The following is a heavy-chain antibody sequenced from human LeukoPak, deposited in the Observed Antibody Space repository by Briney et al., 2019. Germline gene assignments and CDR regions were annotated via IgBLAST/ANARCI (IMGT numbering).Heavy chain of an antibody. CDR1: GGSVSSGAYY. Sequence: KSSETLSLTCTVSGGSVSSGAYYWSWIRQHPGKGLEWIGYIYYSGSTYYNPSLKSRVTISVDTSKSQFSLKLSSVTAADTAVYYCARIRGYSYGFEDYWGQGTLVTVSS. J-gene: IGHJ4*02. CDR2: IYYSGST. CDR3: ARIRGYSYGFEDY. D-gene: IGHD5-18*01. V-gene: IGHV4-31*03.